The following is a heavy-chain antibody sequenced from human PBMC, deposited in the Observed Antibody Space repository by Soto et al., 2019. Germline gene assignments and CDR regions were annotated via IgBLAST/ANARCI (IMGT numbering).Heavy chain of an antibody. V-gene: IGHV1-18*01. Sequence: QVQLAQSANEVKKPGASVRVSCKAAGYTFIRYGIAWVRQAPGQGLEWMGWISPYNDYTVYAQKFRGRVSMTAETSARTGYWDLRGLKSDDAAVYYCARGGDYDNSWGKLSHYGLGVWGQGTSVSVSS. D-gene: IGHD3-16*01. CDR1: GYTFIRYG. CDR2: ISPYNDYT. CDR3: ARGGDYDNSWGKLSHYGLGV. J-gene: IGHJ6*02.